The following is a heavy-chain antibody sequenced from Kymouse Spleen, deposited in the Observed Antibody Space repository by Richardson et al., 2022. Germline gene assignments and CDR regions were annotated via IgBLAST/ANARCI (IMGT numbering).Heavy chain of an antibody. CDR2: IRSKANSYAT. V-gene: IGHV3-73*02. CDR1: GFTFSGSA. J-gene: IGHJ4*02. CDR3: TRHWDTAMAFDY. Sequence: EVQLVESGGGLVQPGGSLKLSCAASGFTFSGSAMHWVRQASGKGLEWVGRIRSKANSYATAYAASVKGRFTISRDDSKNTAYLQMNSLKTEDTAVYYCTRHWDTAMAFDYWGQGTLVTVSS. D-gene: IGHD5-18,IGHD5-18*01.